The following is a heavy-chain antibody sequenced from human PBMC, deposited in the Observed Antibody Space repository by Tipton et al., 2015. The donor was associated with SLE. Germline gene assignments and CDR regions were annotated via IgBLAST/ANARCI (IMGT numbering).Heavy chain of an antibody. V-gene: IGHV1-69*01. J-gene: IGHJ4*02. CDR3: ARGYSNRWRYFDY. CDR2: IIPDFHTA. CDR1: GGTFSSYA. D-gene: IGHD6-13*01. Sequence: QSGPEVKQPGSSVKVSCKASGGTFSSYAISWVRQAPGQGLEWMGGIIPDFHTANYAQKFQDRVTITADESTNTAYMELSSLRSEDTAVYYCARGYSNRWRYFDYWGQGTLVTVSP.